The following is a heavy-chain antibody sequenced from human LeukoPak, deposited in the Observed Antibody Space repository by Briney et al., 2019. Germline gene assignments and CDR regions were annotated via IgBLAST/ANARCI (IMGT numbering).Heavy chain of an antibody. CDR1: GYTFTSYG. V-gene: IGHV1-18*01. CDR3: ARDGWDLGVVLPAAILNIGFEAFDI. Sequence: ASVKVSCKASGYTFTSYGISWVRQAPGQGLEWMGWISAYNGNTNYAQKLQGRVTMTTDTSTSTAYMELRSLRSDDTAVYYCARDGWDLGVVLPAAILNIGFEAFDIWGQGTMVTVSS. J-gene: IGHJ3*02. D-gene: IGHD2-2*02. CDR2: ISAYNGNT.